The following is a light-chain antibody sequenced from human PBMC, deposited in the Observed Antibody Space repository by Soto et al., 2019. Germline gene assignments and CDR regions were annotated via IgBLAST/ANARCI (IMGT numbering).Light chain of an antibody. CDR1: QSVSSY. CDR2: DAS. V-gene: IGKV3-11*01. CDR3: QQRSNWPFT. J-gene: IGKJ3*01. Sequence: EIVLTQSPATLSLSPGERATLSCRASQSVSSYLAWYQQKPGQAPRLLIYDASNRATGIPARFSGSGSGTDFTLTFSSLEPEDFAVYYCQQRSNWPFTFGPVTKVYIK.